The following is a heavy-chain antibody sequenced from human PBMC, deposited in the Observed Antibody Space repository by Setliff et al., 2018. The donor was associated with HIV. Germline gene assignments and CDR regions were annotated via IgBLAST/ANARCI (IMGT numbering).Heavy chain of an antibody. V-gene: IGHV4-59*12. CDR2: IDYNGRT. CDR1: GASISSYY. Sequence: PSETLSLTCTVSGASISSYYWSWIRQPPGKGLEWIGYIDYNGRTDYNPSLETRVTISFDTSKNQLSPKLTSVAATDTAVYYCARGAYRDGYDYWGQGALVTVSS. D-gene: IGHD5-18*01. CDR3: ARGAYRDGYDY. J-gene: IGHJ4*02.